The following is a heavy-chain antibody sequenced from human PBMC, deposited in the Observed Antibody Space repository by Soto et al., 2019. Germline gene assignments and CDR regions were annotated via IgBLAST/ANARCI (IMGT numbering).Heavy chain of an antibody. CDR2: ISSSSSYI. CDR1: GFTFSSYS. J-gene: IGHJ3*02. Sequence: EVQLVESGGGLVKPGGSLRLSCAASGFTFSSYSMNWVRQAPGKGLEWVSSISSSSSYIYYADAVKGRFTISRDNAKNSLYRQMNSLRAEDTAVYYCARTWAQQLVRGAFDIWGQGTMVTVS. D-gene: IGHD6-13*01. CDR3: ARTWAQQLVRGAFDI. V-gene: IGHV3-21*01.